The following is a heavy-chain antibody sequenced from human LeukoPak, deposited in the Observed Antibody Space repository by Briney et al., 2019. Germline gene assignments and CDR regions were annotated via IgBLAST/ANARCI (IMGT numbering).Heavy chain of an antibody. CDR3: ARVIKWGSATSTDP. J-gene: IGHJ5*02. V-gene: IGHV4-39*07. Sequence: SETLSLTCTVSGGSITNNAYYWGWIRQPPGKGLVSIGTIKYSGSTHYNPSLKSRVTISLDTSKNQFSLRLSSVTAADTAIYYCARVIKWGSATSTDPWGQGILVTVSS. CDR2: IKYSGST. CDR1: GGSITNNAYY. D-gene: IGHD7-27*01.